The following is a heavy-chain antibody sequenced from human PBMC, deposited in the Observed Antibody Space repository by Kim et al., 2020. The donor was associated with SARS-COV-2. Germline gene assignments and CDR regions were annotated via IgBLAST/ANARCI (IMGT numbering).Heavy chain of an antibody. CDR3: AGLAVVGWATNEF. D-gene: IGHD5-12*01. J-gene: IGHJ1*01. V-gene: IGHV4-39*01. Sequence: SETLSLTCTVSSGSISSDAHNWAWILQPPGKGLEWIASIHYSGSTSYNPSLESRITPSIDPSKNHFSLKLTSVTAADTAVYYCAGLAVVGWATNEFWGQGTLVTVSS. CDR1: SGSISSDAHN. CDR2: IHYSGST.